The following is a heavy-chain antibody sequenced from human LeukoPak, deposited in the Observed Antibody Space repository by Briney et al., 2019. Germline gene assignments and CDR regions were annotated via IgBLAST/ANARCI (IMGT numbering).Heavy chain of an antibody. CDR1: GGSISSYY. Sequence: PSETLSLTCTISGGSISSYYWSWIRQPPGKGLEWIGYIYYSGSTNYNPSLKSRVTISVDTSKNQFSLKLSSVTAADTAVYYCAKIDEYSSTFDYWGQGTLVTVSS. CDR2: IYYSGST. V-gene: IGHV4-59*01. J-gene: IGHJ4*02. D-gene: IGHD6-6*01. CDR3: AKIDEYSSTFDY.